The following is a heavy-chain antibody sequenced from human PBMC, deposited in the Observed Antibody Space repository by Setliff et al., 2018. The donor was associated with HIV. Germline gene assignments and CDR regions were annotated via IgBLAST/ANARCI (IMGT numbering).Heavy chain of an antibody. CDR3: TRDLWGDDYYYNNMDV. CDR1: GGSVGSGSYY. Sequence: SETLSLTCSVSGGSVGSGSYYWSWIRQSPGKGLEWLGYIYYSGSTTYNPSLRSRVTMSVDTSKNQFSLKVTSVTAADTAVYYCTRDLWGDDYYYNNMDVWGKGTTVTVSS. V-gene: IGHV4-61*01. J-gene: IGHJ6*03. D-gene: IGHD2-21*02. CDR2: IYYSGST.